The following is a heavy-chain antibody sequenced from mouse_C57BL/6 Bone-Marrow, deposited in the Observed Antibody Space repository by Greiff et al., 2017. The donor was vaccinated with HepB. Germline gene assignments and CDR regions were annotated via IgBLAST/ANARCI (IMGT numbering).Heavy chain of an antibody. D-gene: IGHD1-1*01. CDR3: ARNFYYGSSYDYAMDY. V-gene: IGHV1-18*01. CDR1: GYTFTDYN. J-gene: IGHJ4*01. Sequence: VQLQQSGPELVKPGASVKIPCKASGYTFTDYNMDWVKQSHGKSLEWIGDINPNTGGTIYNQKFKGKATLTVDKSSSNAYMELRSLTSEDTAVYYCARNFYYGSSYDYAMDYWGQGTSVTVSS. CDR2: INPNTGGT.